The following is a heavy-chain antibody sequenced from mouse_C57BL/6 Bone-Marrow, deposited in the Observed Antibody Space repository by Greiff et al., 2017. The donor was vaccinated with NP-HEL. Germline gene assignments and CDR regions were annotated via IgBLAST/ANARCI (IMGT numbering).Heavy chain of an antibody. CDR1: GFNIKDYY. D-gene: IGHD1-1*01. CDR3: TIYGSSPYYFDY. J-gene: IGHJ2*01. Sequence: VQLKQSGAELVKPGASVKLSCTASGFNIKDYYMHWVKQRTEQGLEWIGWIDPENGDTEYASKFQGKATITADTSSNTAYLQLSSLTSEDTAVYYCTIYGSSPYYFDYWGQGTTLTVSS. V-gene: IGHV14-4*01. CDR2: IDPENGDT.